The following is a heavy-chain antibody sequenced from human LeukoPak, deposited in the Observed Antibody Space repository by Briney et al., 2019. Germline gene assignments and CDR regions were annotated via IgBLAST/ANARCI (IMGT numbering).Heavy chain of an antibody. CDR1: RYTFTSYG. J-gene: IGHJ4*02. V-gene: IGHV1-18*01. CDR2: NSDYNGNT. CDR3: ARDSARGYSVWTEFQVDY. D-gene: IGHD5/OR15-5a*01. Sequence: GASEKVSCKASRYTFTSYGKSWVRQAPGERLEWIGWNSDYNGNTNYAQKLQGRVTMTTDTSTSTAYMELRSLRSDDTAVYYCARDSARGYSVWTEFQVDYWGQGTLVTVSS.